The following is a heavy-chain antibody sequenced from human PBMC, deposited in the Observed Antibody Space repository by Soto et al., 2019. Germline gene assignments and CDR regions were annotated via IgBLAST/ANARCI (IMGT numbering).Heavy chain of an antibody. CDR3: ARGRYCLTGRCFPNWFDS. V-gene: IGHV4-30-4*01. CDR2: IYKSATT. J-gene: IGHJ5*01. CDR1: GDSISNLDYF. D-gene: IGHD7-27*01. Sequence: SETLSLTCSVSGDSISNLDYFWAWIRQPPGQALEYIGYIYKSATTYYNPSFESRVAISVDTSKSQFSLNVTSVTAADTAVYFGARGRYCLTGRCFPNWFDSWGQGALVTVSS.